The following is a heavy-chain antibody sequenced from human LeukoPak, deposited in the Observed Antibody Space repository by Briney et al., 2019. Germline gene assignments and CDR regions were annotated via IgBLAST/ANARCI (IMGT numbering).Heavy chain of an antibody. D-gene: IGHD3-10*01. CDR3: ARQRTWITMVRGVIHPDY. CDR2: IYPGDSDT. J-gene: IGHJ4*02. Sequence: GESLKISCKGSGYSFTAYWIGWVRQMPGTGLERMGIIYPGDSDTRYSPSFQGQVTISADKSISTAYLQWSSLRASDTAMYYCARQRTWITMVRGVIHPDYWGQGTLVTVSS. V-gene: IGHV5-51*01. CDR1: GYSFTAYW.